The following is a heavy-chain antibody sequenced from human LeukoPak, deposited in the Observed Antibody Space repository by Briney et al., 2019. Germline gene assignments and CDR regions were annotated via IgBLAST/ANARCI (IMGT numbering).Heavy chain of an antibody. CDR3: AREGRGSSADAFDI. J-gene: IGHJ3*02. Sequence: GGSLRLSCAASGFTFSSYEMHWVRQLAGKGLEWVSAVGIVGDTFHSGSVKGRFTISRENAENSLFLQMNSLRAGDTAVYYCAREGRGSSADAFDIWGQGTMVTVSS. D-gene: IGHD3-16*01. CDR2: VGIVGDT. CDR1: GFTFSSYE. V-gene: IGHV3-13*01.